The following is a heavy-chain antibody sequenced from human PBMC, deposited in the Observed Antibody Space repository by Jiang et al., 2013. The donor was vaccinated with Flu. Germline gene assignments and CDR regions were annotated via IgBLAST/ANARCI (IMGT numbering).Heavy chain of an antibody. J-gene: IGHJ4*02. CDR3: AKEGGASQYAFDN. CDR2: VSDDGGTT. Sequence: APGKGLEWVSVVSDDGGTTYYADSVKGRFTISRDNSKNTLYLQVTSLRPEDTAVYYCAKEGGASQYAFDNWGQGTLVTVSS. V-gene: IGHV3-30*18. D-gene: IGHD3-16*01.